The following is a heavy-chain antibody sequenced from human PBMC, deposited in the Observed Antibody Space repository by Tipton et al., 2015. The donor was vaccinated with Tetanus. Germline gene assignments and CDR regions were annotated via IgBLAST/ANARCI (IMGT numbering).Heavy chain of an antibody. CDR2: ISGSGGST. J-gene: IGHJ4*02. CDR3: AKGIFLGATVTTYFDY. Sequence: SLRLSCAASGFTFSSYAMSWVRQAPGKGLEWVSAISGSGGSTYYADSVKGRFTISRDNSKNTLYLQMNCLRAEDTAVYYCAKGIFLGATVTTYFDYWGQGTLVTVSS. D-gene: IGHD4-17*01. V-gene: IGHV3-23*01. CDR1: GFTFSSYA.